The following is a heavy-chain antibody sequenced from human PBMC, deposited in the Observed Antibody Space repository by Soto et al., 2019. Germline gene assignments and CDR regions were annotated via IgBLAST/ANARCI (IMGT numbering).Heavy chain of an antibody. CDR3: ARGGYSGYDYNYYYYGMDV. CDR1: GGIFSSYA. Sequence: ASVKVSRKASGGIFSSYAISWVRQAPGQGLEWMGGIIPIFGPANYAQKFQGRVTITADESTSTAYMYLSSLRSEDTAVYYCARGGYSGYDYNYYYYGMDVWGQGTTVTVSS. CDR2: IIPIFGPA. V-gene: IGHV1-69*13. J-gene: IGHJ6*02. D-gene: IGHD5-12*01.